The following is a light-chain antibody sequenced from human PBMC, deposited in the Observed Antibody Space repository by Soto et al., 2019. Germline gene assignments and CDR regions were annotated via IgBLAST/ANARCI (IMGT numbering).Light chain of an antibody. CDR3: QQYGSSPPYT. CDR2: DAS. Sequence: EIVLTQSPATLSLSPGERATLSCGASQSVSNSYLAWYQQKPGLAPRLLIYDASSRATGIPDRFSGSGSGTDFTLTISRLEPEDFAVYYCQQYGSSPPYTFGQGTTLEIK. CDR1: QSVSNSY. V-gene: IGKV3D-20*01. J-gene: IGKJ2*01.